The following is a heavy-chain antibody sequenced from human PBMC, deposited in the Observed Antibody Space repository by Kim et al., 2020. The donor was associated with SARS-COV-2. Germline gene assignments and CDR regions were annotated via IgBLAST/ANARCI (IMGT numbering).Heavy chain of an antibody. Sequence: SVKVSCKASGFTFTSSAVQRVRQARGQRLEWIGWIVVGSGNTNYAQKFQERVTITRDMSTSTAYMELSSLRSEDTAVYYCAASGPAITLGGVIARGLYGMDVWGQGTTVTVSS. V-gene: IGHV1-58*01. J-gene: IGHJ6*02. CDR2: IVVGSGNT. CDR3: AASGPAITLGGVIARGLYGMDV. D-gene: IGHD3-16*02. CDR1: GFTFTSSA.